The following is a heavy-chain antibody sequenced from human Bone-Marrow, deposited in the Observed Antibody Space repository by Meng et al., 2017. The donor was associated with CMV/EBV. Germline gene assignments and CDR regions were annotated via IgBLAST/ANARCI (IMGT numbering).Heavy chain of an antibody. CDR3: AKDREYCSSTSCYGGLLDY. Sequence: GESLKISCAASGFTFSSNTMSWVRQAPGKGLEWVSIIYSGGSSTYYADSVKGRFTISRDNSKNTLYLQMNSLRAEDTAVYYCAKDREYCSSTSCYGGLLDYWGQGTLVTVSS. CDR1: GFTFSSNT. V-gene: IGHV3-23*03. CDR2: IYSGGSST. D-gene: IGHD2-2*01. J-gene: IGHJ4*02.